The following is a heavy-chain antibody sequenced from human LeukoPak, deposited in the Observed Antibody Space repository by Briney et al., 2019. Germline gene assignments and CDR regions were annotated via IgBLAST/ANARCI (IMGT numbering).Heavy chain of an antibody. V-gene: IGHV4-31*03. D-gene: IGHD1-26*01. CDR2: IYYSGST. J-gene: IGHJ4*02. Sequence: PSETLSLTRTVSGGSISSGGYYWSWIRQHPGKGLEWIGYIYYSGSTYYNPSLKSRVTISVDTSKNQFSLKLSSVTTADTAVYYCARYPIGLLHFDYWGQGTLVTVSS. CDR3: ARYPIGLLHFDY. CDR1: GGSISSGGYY.